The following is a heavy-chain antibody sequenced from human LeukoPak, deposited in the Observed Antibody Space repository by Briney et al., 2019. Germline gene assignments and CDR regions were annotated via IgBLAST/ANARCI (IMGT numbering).Heavy chain of an antibody. CDR3: ARGTGSYYSLGY. V-gene: IGHV3-74*01. Sequence: PGGALRLSCAASGFTFSSYWMHWGRQAPGKGLVWVSRINSDGSSTSYADSVKGRFTISRDNAKNTLYLQMDSLRAEDTAMYYCARGTGSYYSLGYWGQGTLVTVSS. CDR2: INSDGSST. J-gene: IGHJ4*02. CDR1: GFTFSSYW. D-gene: IGHD1-26*01.